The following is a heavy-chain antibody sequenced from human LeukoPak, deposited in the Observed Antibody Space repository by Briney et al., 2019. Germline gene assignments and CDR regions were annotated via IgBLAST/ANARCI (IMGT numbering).Heavy chain of an antibody. J-gene: IGHJ4*02. CDR1: GGSISSSSYY. V-gene: IGHV4-39*07. D-gene: IGHD4-11*01. CDR3: ARDPPLQYYFDY. Sequence: SETLSLTCTVSGGSISSSSYYWGWIRQPPGKGLEWIGSIYYSGSTYYNPSLKSRVTISVDTSKNQFSLKLSSVAAADTAVYYCARDPPLQYYFDYWGQGTLVTVSS. CDR2: IYYSGST.